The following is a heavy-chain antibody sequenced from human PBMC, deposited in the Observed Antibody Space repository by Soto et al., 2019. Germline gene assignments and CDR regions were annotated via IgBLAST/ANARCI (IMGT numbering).Heavy chain of an antibody. Sequence: QVQLQESGPGLVKPSETLSLTCTVSGGSISSYYWSWIRQPPGKGLEWIGYIYYSGSTNYNPSLKSRVTISVDTSKNQFSLKLSSVTAADTAVYYCASTLWSGYYGGGPYFDYWGQGTLVTVSS. V-gene: IGHV4-59*01. CDR1: GGSISSYY. CDR3: ASTLWSGYYGGGPYFDY. D-gene: IGHD3-3*01. CDR2: IYYSGST. J-gene: IGHJ4*02.